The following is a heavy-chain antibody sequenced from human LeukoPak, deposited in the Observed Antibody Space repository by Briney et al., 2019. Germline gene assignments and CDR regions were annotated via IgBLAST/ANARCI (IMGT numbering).Heavy chain of an antibody. V-gene: IGHV4-38-2*02. J-gene: IGHJ4*02. D-gene: IGHD3-10*01. Sequence: PSENLSLTCTVSGYSISSGYYWGWIRQPPGKGLEWIGSIYHSGSTYYNPSLKSRVTISVDTSKNQFSLKLGSVTAADTAVYYCAMVRGANYYFDYWGQGTLVTVSS. CDR2: IYHSGST. CDR3: AMVRGANYYFDY. CDR1: GYSISSGYY.